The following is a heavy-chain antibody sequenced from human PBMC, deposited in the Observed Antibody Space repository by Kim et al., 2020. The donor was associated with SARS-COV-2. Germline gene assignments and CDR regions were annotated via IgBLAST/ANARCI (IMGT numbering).Heavy chain of an antibody. D-gene: IGHD3-3*01. J-gene: IGHJ6*03. V-gene: IGHV4-59*09. Sequence: KSRVPISVDTSKNQFSLKLSSVTAADTAVYYCARGSGYSHYYYYYYMDVWGKGTTVTVSS. CDR3: ARGSGYSHYYYYYYMDV.